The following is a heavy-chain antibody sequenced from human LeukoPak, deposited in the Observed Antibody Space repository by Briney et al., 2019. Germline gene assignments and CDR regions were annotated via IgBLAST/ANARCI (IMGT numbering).Heavy chain of an antibody. D-gene: IGHD3-10*01. CDR3: ARSTMVRGVVGYYMDV. CDR2: ISSSSSYI. J-gene: IGHJ6*03. Sequence: GGSLRLSCAASGFTFSSYSRNWVRQAPGKGLEWVSSISSSSSYIYYADSVKGRFTISRDNAKNSLYLQMNSLRAEDTAVYYCARSTMVRGVVGYYMDVWGKGTTVTVSS. V-gene: IGHV3-21*01. CDR1: GFTFSSYS.